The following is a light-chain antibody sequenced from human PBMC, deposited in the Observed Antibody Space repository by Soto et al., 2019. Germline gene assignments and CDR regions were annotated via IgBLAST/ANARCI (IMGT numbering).Light chain of an antibody. V-gene: IGKV3-20*01. Sequence: EIVLTQSPGTLSLSPGERATLSCRASQSVISTYLAWYQQKPGQAPRLLIYGASNRATGITDRFTGSGSGTDFTLTISRLEPEALAVYYCQQYGSSPLTFGGGTKVEIK. CDR3: QQYGSSPLT. CDR1: QSVISTY. J-gene: IGKJ4*01. CDR2: GAS.